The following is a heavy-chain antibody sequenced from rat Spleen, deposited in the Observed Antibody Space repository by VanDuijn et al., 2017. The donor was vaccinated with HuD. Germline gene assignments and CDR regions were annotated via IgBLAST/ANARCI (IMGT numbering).Heavy chain of an antibody. J-gene: IGHJ2*01. D-gene: IGHD1-2*01. V-gene: IGHV5-25*01. CDR2: ISSGGGGT. CDR3: ATGAALY. CDR1: GFTFSSFP. Sequence: EVQLVESGGGLVQPGRSLKLSCAASGFTFSSFPMAWVRQAPKKGLEWVASISSGGGGTYYRDSVEGRFTISRDNAKSTLYLQMDSLRSEDTATYYCATGAALYWGQGVMVTFSS.